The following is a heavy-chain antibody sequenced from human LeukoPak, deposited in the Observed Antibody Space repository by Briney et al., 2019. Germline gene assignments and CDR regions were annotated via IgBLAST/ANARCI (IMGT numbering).Heavy chain of an antibody. CDR3: ARGAGPIFGVVRRTALNY. CDR2: SNHSGST. CDR1: GGSFSGYY. J-gene: IGHJ4*02. V-gene: IGHV4-34*01. D-gene: IGHD3-3*01. Sequence: PSETLSLTXAVYGGSFSGYYWSWIGQPPGKGLEWIGESNHSGSTNYNPSLKSRVTISVDPSKTQFSLKLSSVTAADTAVYYCARGAGPIFGVVRRTALNYWGQGTLVTVSS.